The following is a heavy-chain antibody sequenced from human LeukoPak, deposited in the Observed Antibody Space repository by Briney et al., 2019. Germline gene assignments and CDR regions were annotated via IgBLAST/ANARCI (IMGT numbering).Heavy chain of an antibody. V-gene: IGHV4-39*07. Sequence: SETLSLTCTVSGGSISSSSYYWGWIRQPPGKGLEWIGSIYYSGSTYYNPSLKSRVTISVDTSKNQFSLKLSSVTAADTAVYYCARNPVGAPTSPRFDYWGQGTLVTVSS. D-gene: IGHD1-26*01. J-gene: IGHJ4*02. CDR3: ARNPVGAPTSPRFDY. CDR1: GGSISSSSYY. CDR2: IYYSGST.